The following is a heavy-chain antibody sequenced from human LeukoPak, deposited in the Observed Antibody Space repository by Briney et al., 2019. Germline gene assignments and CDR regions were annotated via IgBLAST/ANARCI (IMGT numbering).Heavy chain of an antibody. J-gene: IGHJ4*02. Sequence: GGSLRLSCAASGFTFSSYAMNWVRHAPGKGLEWVSAISGSGGSTYYADSVKGRFTISRDNSKNTLYLQMNSLRAEDTAVYYCATKYSSSWYWDGAFDIWGQGTLVTVSS. CDR3: ATKYSSSWYWDGAFDI. CDR1: GFTFSSYA. D-gene: IGHD6-13*01. CDR2: ISGSGGST. V-gene: IGHV3-23*01.